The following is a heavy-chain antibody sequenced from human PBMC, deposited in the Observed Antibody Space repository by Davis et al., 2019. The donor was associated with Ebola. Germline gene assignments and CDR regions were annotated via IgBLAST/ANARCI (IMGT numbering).Heavy chain of an antibody. CDR3: ARTTRGSGWFVDY. CDR1: GGSFSGYY. CDR2: IIDSGST. V-gene: IGHV4-34*12. J-gene: IGHJ4*02. D-gene: IGHD6-19*01. Sequence: MPGGSLRLSFAVYGGSFSGYYWSWIRQSPGKGLEWIGEIIDSGSTNYNPSLKSRVSISLDRSKNQFSLKVTSLTAADTAVYYCARTTRGSGWFVDYWGQGTLVTVSS.